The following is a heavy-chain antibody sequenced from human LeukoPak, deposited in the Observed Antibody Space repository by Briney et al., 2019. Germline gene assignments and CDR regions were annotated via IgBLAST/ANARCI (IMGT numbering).Heavy chain of an antibody. V-gene: IGHV3-30-3*01. CDR1: GFTFSNYR. D-gene: IGHD3-10*01. CDR3: ARDHYGDYRFDS. Sequence: PGGSLRLSCAASGFTFSNYRMHWVRQAPGKGLEWVAVISNDGTNKYYADSVKGRFTISRDNSKNTLYLQVDSLRTDDTAVFYCARDHYGDYRFDSWGQGILVTVSS. J-gene: IGHJ5*01. CDR2: ISNDGTNK.